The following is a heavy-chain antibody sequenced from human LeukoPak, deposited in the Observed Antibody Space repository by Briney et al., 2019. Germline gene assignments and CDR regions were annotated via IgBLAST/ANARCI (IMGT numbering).Heavy chain of an antibody. Sequence: GGSLRLSCAASGFTVSSNYMNWVRQAPGKGLEWVSSISSSSSYIYYADSVKGRFTISRDNAKNSLYLQMNSLRAEDTAVYYCASGVCSSTSCLIEYWGQGTLVTVSS. D-gene: IGHD2-2*01. V-gene: IGHV3-21*01. CDR2: ISSSSSYI. J-gene: IGHJ4*02. CDR3: ASGVCSSTSCLIEY. CDR1: GFTVSSNY.